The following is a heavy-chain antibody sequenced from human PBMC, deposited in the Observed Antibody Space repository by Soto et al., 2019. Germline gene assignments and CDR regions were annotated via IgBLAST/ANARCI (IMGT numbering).Heavy chain of an antibody. V-gene: IGHV1-18*01. CDR3: AEDKYGPPYHSSCGMDV. CDR1: GYTVTSYG. D-gene: IGHD4-17*01. Sequence: QVQLVQSGAEVKKPAASVKVACKASGYTVTSYGISWVRQAPGQGLEWMGWISAYNGNTNYAQKLQGRVTMTTDTRTSTAHKELMSLRSDDTAVYYCAEDKYGPPYHSSCGMDVWGQGTTVSVSS. CDR2: ISAYNGNT. J-gene: IGHJ6*02.